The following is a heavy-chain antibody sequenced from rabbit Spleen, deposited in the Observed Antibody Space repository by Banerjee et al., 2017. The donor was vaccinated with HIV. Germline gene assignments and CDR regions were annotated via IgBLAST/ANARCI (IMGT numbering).Heavy chain of an antibody. J-gene: IGHJ4*01. D-gene: IGHD8-1*01. CDR1: GFSFSDRDV. CDR2: INTGTIIT. V-gene: IGHV1S45*01. CDR3: ARDAGRGDYIDGVFNL. Sequence: QEQLEESGGGLVKPEGSLTLTCKASGFSFSDRDVMCWVRQAPGKGLEWIGCINTGTIITYYASWVNGRFTISKTSSTMVTLQMTSLTVADTATYFCARDAGRGDYIDGVFNLWGQGTLVTVS.